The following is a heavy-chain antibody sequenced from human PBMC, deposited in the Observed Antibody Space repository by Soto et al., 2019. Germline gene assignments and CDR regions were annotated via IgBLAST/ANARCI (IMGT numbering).Heavy chain of an antibody. V-gene: IGHV3-21*01. J-gene: IGHJ4*02. Sequence: GSLRLSCAASGFTFSSYSMNWVRQAPGKGLEWVSSISGSGNYTHYADFLRGRFTISRDNAKTSLYLQMNSLRAEDTAAYYCTRKWINNYHEYYFDSWGQGTVVTVSS. D-gene: IGHD4-4*01. CDR1: GFTFSSYS. CDR3: TRKWINNYHEYYFDS. CDR2: ISGSGNYT.